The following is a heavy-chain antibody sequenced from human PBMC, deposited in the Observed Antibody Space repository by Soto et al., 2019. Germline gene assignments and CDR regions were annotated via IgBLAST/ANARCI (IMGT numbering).Heavy chain of an antibody. V-gene: IGHV4-59*08. J-gene: IGHJ4*02. CDR3: ARRYGYSFDY. Sequence: SQTMCVTCSVSGGTIVGYGGSWIRQPPGKGLEWIGYIYYSGSTNYNPSLKSRVTISVDTSKNQFSLKLSSVTAADTAVYYCARRYGYSFDYWGQGTLVTVSS. CDR1: GGTIVGYG. CDR2: IYYSGST. D-gene: IGHD1-1*01.